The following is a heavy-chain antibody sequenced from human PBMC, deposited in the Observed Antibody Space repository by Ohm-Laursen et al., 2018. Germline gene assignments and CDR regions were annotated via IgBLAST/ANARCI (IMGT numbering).Heavy chain of an antibody. Sequence: SLRLSCAAPGFTFSSYGMRWVRQAPGKGLEWVAVIWYDGSNKYYADSVKGRSTISRDNTKNTLYLQMNSLRAEDTALYYCASRSPALDYWGQGTPVTVSS. V-gene: IGHV3-33*01. J-gene: IGHJ4*02. CDR1: GFTFSSYG. CDR3: ASRSPALDY. CDR2: IWYDGSNK. D-gene: IGHD2-2*01.